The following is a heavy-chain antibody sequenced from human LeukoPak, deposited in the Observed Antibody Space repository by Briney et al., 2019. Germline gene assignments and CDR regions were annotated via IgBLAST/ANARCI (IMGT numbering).Heavy chain of an antibody. CDR2: IFYKGSR. Sequence: KPSETLSLTCTVSGGSVSSNTYYWGWIRQPPGKGLEWIGSIFYKGSRYYNPSLKSRVTISADTSKNQFSLNLTSVTAADTAMYYCVRVDDRHGRKFDPWGQGTLVTVSS. D-gene: IGHD5/OR15-5a*01. CDR1: GGSVSSNTYY. V-gene: IGHV4-39*01. J-gene: IGHJ5*02. CDR3: VRVDDRHGRKFDP.